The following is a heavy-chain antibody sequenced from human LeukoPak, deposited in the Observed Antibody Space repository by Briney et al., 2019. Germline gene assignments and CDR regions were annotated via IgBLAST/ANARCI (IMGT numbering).Heavy chain of an antibody. CDR3: ARINDFWSGPTLDV. CDR1: GGTFSSYA. CDR2: IIPIFGTA. Sequence: ASVKVSCTASGGTFSSYAISWVRQAPGQGLEWMGGIIPIFGTANYAQKFQGRVTITADESTSTAYMELSSLRSEDTAVYYCARINDFWSGPTLDVWGQGTTVTVSS. J-gene: IGHJ6*02. V-gene: IGHV1-69*01. D-gene: IGHD3-3*01.